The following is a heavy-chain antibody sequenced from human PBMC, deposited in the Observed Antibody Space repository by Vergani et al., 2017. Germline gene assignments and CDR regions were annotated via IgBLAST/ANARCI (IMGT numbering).Heavy chain of an antibody. CDR3: ASVSWELYKDAFDI. D-gene: IGHD1-26*01. CDR2: ISYDGSNK. J-gene: IGHJ3*02. Sequence: QVQLVESGGGVVQPGRSLRLSCAASGFTFSSYAMHWVRQAPGKGLEWVAVISYDGSNKYYADSVKGRFTISRDNSKNTLYLQMNSLRAEDTAVYYCASVSWELYKDAFDIWGQGTMVTVSS. V-gene: IGHV3-30-3*01. CDR1: GFTFSSYA.